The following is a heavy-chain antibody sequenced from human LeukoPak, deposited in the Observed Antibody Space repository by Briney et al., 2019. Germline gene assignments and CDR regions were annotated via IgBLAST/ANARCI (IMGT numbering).Heavy chain of an antibody. CDR1: GGFISSYY. CDR2: IYSSGNT. D-gene: IGHD1-1*01. V-gene: IGHV4-59*01. J-gene: IGHJ6*03. CDR3: ARVSWFPGTSYYYMDV. Sequence: PSETLSLTCTVSGGFISSYYWNWIRQTPGKGLEWIGSIYSSGNTNYNPSLKSRVTISVDTSKNQFSLMLSSVTAADTAVYYCARVSWFPGTSYYYMDVWGRGTTVTVSS.